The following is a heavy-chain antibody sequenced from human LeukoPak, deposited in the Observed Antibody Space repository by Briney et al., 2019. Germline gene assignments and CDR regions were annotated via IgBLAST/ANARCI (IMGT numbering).Heavy chain of an antibody. CDR2: MNPNSGNT. V-gene: IGHV1-8*01. J-gene: IGHJ4*02. Sequence: ASVKVSCKASGYTFTNYDINWVRQATGQGLEWMGWMNPNSGNTGYAQKFQGRVTMTRNTSISTAYMELSSLRSEDTAVYYCAREWGDSSGYALGYWGQGTLVTVSS. D-gene: IGHD3-22*01. CDR1: GYTFTNYD. CDR3: AREWGDSSGYALGY.